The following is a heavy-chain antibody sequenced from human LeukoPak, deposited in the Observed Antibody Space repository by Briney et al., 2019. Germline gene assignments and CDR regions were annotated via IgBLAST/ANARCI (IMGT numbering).Heavy chain of an antibody. CDR2: ITGGGET. J-gene: IGHJ5*02. Sequence: PGGSLRLSCVASGFTFGDYVMHWVRQGPGKSLEWVSAITGGGETYYSDSLKGRFIISRDNPKNTLYLQLNNLTTEDTAFYYCAKGQWFIQDWPDLWGQGAPVSVSS. V-gene: IGHV3-43*02. CDR3: AKGQWFIQDWPDL. CDR1: GFTFGDYV. D-gene: IGHD3-22*01.